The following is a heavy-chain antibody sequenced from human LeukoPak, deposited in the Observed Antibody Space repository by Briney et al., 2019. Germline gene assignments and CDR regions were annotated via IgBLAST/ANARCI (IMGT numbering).Heavy chain of an antibody. CDR1: GYTFTSYY. CDR2: INPSGGST. J-gene: IGHJ6*03. D-gene: IGHD1-26*01. CDR3: ARAVGATDSYYYYYMDV. V-gene: IGHV1-46*03. Sequence: ASVKVSCKASGYTFTSYYMHWVRQAPGQGLEWMGIINPSGGSTSYAQKFQGRVTMTRDTSTSTVYMELSSLRSEDTAVYYCARAVGATDSYYYYYMDVWGKGTTVTVSS.